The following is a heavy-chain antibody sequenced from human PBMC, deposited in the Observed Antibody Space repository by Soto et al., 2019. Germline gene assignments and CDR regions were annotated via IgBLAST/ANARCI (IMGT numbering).Heavy chain of an antibody. CDR2: INAGNGNT. CDR1: GYTFTSYA. CDR3: ASSATTADYYYGMDV. V-gene: IGHV1-3*05. D-gene: IGHD1-26*01. Sequence: QVQLVQSGAEEKKPGASVKVSCKASGYTFTSYAMHWVRQAPGQRLEWMGWINAGNGNTKYSQKFQGRVTITRDTSASTAYMELSSLRSEDTAVYYCASSATTADYYYGMDVWGQGTTDTVSS. J-gene: IGHJ6*02.